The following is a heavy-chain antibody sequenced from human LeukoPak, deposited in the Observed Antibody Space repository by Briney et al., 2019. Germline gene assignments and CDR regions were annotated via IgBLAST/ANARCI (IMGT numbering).Heavy chain of an antibody. V-gene: IGHV1-69*04. D-gene: IGHD1-26*01. CDR3: ARGAPMGATPLIADY. CDR1: GGTFSSYA. J-gene: IGHJ4*02. Sequence: GSSVKVSCKASGGTFSSYAISWVRQAPGQGLEWMGRIIPILGIANYAQKFQGRVTITADKSTSTAYMELSSLRSEDTAVYYCARGAPMGATPLIADYWGQGTLVTVSS. CDR2: IIPILGIA.